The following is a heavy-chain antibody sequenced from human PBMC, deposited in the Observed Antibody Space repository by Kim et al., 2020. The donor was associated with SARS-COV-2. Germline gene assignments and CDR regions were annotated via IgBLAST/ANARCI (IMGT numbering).Heavy chain of an antibody. D-gene: IGHD6-19*01. CDR2: IYYSGST. Sequence: SETLSLTCTVSGGSISSSSYYWGWIRQPPGKGLEWIGSIYYSGSTYYNPSLKSRVTISVDTSKNQFSLKLSSVTAADTAVYYCASLYSGWYYFDYWGQGTLVTVSS. J-gene: IGHJ4*02. CDR3: ASLYSGWYYFDY. CDR1: GGSISSSSYY. V-gene: IGHV4-39*01.